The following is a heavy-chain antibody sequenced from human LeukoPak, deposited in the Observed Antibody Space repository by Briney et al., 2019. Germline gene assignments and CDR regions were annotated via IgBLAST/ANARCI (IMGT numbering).Heavy chain of an antibody. D-gene: IGHD6-6*01. CDR3: AREKAARSLYYYYYMDA. V-gene: IGHV4-34*01. CDR2: INHSGST. J-gene: IGHJ6*03. CDR1: GGSFSGYY. Sequence: PSETLSLTCAVYGGSFSGYYWSWLRQPPGKGLEWIGEINHSGSTNYNPSLKSRVTISVDTSKNQFSLKLSSVTAADTAVYYCAREKAARSLYYYYYMDAWGKGTTVTVSS.